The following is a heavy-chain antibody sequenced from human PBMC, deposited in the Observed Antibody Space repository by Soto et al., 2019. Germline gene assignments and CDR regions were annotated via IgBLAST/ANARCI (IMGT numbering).Heavy chain of an antibody. V-gene: IGHV1-8*01. J-gene: IGHJ5*02. CDR3: VSGKWLDP. CDR2: MNPNSGNT. Sequence: QVQLVQSGAEVKKPGASVKVSCKASGYTFTSYDINWVRQATGQGLEWMGWMNPNSGNTGYAQKFXAXVXXTRNTSIRAAYMELSSLRSEDTAVYYCVSGKWLDPWGQGTLVTVSS. CDR1: GYTFTSYD.